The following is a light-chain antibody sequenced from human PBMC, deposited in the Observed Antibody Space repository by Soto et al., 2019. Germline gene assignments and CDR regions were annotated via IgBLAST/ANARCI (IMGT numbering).Light chain of an antibody. CDR3: QSYDSILSVV. Sequence: QLVLTQPPSVSGAPGQRVTISCTGSSSNIGAGYDVHWYQQLPGTAPKLLIYVNSNRPSGVPNRFSGSKSGTSASLAITGLQAEDEADYYCQSYDSILSVVFGGGTQLTVL. J-gene: IGLJ2*01. CDR1: SSNIGAGYD. V-gene: IGLV1-40*01. CDR2: VNS.